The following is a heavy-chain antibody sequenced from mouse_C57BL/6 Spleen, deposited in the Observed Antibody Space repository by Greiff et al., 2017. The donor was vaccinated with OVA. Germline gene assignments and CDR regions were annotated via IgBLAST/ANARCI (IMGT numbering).Heavy chain of an antibody. J-gene: IGHJ1*03. CDR3: ARRDEGYFDV. D-gene: IGHD3-3*01. CDR1: GFTFSSYG. V-gene: IGHV5-6*01. Sequence: EVQLVESGGDLVKPGGSLKLSCAASGFTFSSYGMSWVRQTPDKRLEWVATISSGGSYTYYPDSVKGRFTISRDNAKNTLYLQMSSLKSEDTAMYYCARRDEGYFDVWGTGTTVTVSS. CDR2: ISSGGSYT.